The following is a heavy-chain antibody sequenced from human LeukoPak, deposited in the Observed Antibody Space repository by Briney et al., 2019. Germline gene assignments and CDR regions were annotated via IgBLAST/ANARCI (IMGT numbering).Heavy chain of an antibody. D-gene: IGHD4-17*01. J-gene: IGHJ4*02. CDR2: VEHDGSRT. Sequence: GGSLRLSCTASGFTFTSYWMHWVRQPPGKGLVWVSRVEHDGSRTAYADSVTGRFTISRDNARNMVYLQMNSLRAEDTAVYYCATDLGWGQGTLVTVSS. V-gene: IGHV3-74*01. CDR1: GFTFTSYW. CDR3: ATDLG.